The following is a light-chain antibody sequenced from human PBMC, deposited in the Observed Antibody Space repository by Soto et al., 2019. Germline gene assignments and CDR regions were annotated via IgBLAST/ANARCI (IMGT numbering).Light chain of an antibody. J-gene: IGKJ2*01. Sequence: DIHMTQSPSTLSASVGDRVTITCRASQSISSWLAWYQQKPGKAPKLLIYDASSLESGVPSRFSGSGSGTEFTLTISSLQPDDFATYYCQQYNSYSRTFGQGTKLESK. V-gene: IGKV1-5*01. CDR2: DAS. CDR3: QQYNSYSRT. CDR1: QSISSW.